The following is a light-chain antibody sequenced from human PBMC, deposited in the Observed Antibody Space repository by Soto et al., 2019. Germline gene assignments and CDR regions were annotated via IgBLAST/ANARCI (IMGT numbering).Light chain of an antibody. V-gene: IGLV2-14*01. CDR3: SSYAGSSTHYV. Sequence: QSALTQPASVSGSPGQSITISCTGTSSDVGGYNYVSWYQHHPGEAPKPMIYEVSNRPSGFSSRFSGSKSGNTASLTISGLQAEDEADYYCSSYAGSSTHYVFGTGTKLTVL. CDR1: SSDVGGYNY. J-gene: IGLJ1*01. CDR2: EVS.